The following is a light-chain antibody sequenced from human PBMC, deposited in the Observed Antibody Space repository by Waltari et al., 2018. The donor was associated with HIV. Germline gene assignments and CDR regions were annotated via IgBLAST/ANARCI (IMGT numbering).Light chain of an antibody. J-gene: IGLJ2*01. CDR2: EVT. CDR1: SSDVGRYDL. Sequence: QSALTQPASVSGSPGQAVTMSCSGTSSDVGRYDLVSWYPHIPGKALTLISFEVTKRHSGVSDPFSGSKSAKTVSLTISGLQAEDEADYYCCSYAGPNPLVFGGGTKLTVL. CDR3: CSYAGPNPLV. V-gene: IGLV2-23*02.